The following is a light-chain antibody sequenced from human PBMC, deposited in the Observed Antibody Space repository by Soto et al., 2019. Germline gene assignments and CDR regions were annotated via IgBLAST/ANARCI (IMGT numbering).Light chain of an antibody. CDR2: LGS. CDR1: QSLLHSNGYNS. CDR3: MQALQTPPYT. J-gene: IGKJ2*01. V-gene: IGKV2-28*01. Sequence: DIVMTQSPLSLPVTPGEPASISCRSSQSLLHSNGYNSLDWYLQKPGQSPQLLIYLGSNRASGVPDRISGSGAGTDLTLKISRVEAEDVGVYYCMQALQTPPYTFGQGTKLEIK.